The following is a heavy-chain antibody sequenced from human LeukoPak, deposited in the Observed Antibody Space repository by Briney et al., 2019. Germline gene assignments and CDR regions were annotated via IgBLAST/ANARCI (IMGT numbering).Heavy chain of an antibody. Sequence: PSETLSLTCTVSGGSIGSTTYYWGWIRQPPGKELECIGSIYYSGSTYYNPSLKSRVTISLDTSKNQFSLKLSSVTAADTAVYYCARTKMTTVTTFDYWGQGTLVTVSS. CDR3: ARTKMTTVTTFDY. V-gene: IGHV4-39*01. CDR2: IYYSGST. CDR1: GGSIGSTTYY. D-gene: IGHD4-11*01. J-gene: IGHJ4*02.